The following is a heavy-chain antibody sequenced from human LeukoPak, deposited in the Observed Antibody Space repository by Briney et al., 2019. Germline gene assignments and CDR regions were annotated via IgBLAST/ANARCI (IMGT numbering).Heavy chain of an antibody. CDR3: ARDETVDITNWFDP. CDR2: IYTSGST. D-gene: IGHD1-20*01. Sequence: TSETLSLTCTVSGCSISSYYWSWIRQPAGKGLEWIGRIYTSGSTNYNPSLKSRVTMSVDTSKNQFSLKLSSVTAADTAVYYCARDETVDITNWFDPWGQGTLVTVSS. J-gene: IGHJ5*02. CDR1: GCSISSYY. V-gene: IGHV4-4*07.